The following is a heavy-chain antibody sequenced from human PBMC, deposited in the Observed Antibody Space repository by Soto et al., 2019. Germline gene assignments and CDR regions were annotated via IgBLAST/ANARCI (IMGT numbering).Heavy chain of an antibody. CDR2: IHHSGST. J-gene: IGHJ2*01. CDR1: GYAISSGYY. V-gene: IGHV4-38-2*01. Sequence: SETLSLTCAVSGYAISSGYYWGWIRQPPGKGLEWIGSIHHSGSTYYNPSLKSRGTISVDKSKNQFSLRLSSVTAADTAVYYCARALVLTGIQGWYFDLWGRGTLVTVSS. CDR3: ARALVLTGIQGWYFDL. D-gene: IGHD1-1*01.